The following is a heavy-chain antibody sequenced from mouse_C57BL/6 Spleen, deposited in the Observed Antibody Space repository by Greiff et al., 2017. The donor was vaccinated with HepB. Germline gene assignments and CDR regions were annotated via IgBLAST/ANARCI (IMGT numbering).Heavy chain of an antibody. CDR2: IDPSDSYT. V-gene: IGHV1-69*01. D-gene: IGHD3-3*01. CDR1: GYTFTSYW. Sequence: QVQLQQPGAELVMPGASVKLSCKASGYTFTSYWMHWVKQRPGQGLEWIGEIDPSDSYTNYNQKFKGKSTLTVDKSSSTAYMQLSSLTSEDSAVYYCARERAYDAMDYWGQGTSVTVSS. J-gene: IGHJ4*01. CDR3: ARERAYDAMDY.